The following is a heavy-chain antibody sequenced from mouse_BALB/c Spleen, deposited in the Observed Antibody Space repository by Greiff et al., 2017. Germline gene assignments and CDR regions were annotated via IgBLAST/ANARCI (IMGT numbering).Heavy chain of an antibody. J-gene: IGHJ2*01. CDR2: ISSGSSTI. D-gene: IGHD2-4*01. CDR3: ARGPSLYYDYDKGFDY. CDR1: GFTFSSFG. V-gene: IGHV5-17*02. Sequence: DVMLVESGGGLVQPGGSRKLSCAASGFTFSSFGMHWVRQAPEKGLEWVAYISSGSSTIYYADTVKGRFTISRDNPKNTLFLQMTSLRSEDTAMYYCARGPSLYYDYDKGFDYWGQGTTLTVSS.